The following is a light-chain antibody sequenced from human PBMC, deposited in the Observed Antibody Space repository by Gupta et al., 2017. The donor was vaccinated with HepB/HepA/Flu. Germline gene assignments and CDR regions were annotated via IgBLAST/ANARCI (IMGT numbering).Light chain of an antibody. V-gene: IGLV1-44*01. CDR3: AAWHDILNGRV. Sequence: QSVLTQPPSASGTPGQRVTIYRYDSSSNIGSNTVNWYQQLPGTAHKLLIYSNNQRPSGVPDRFSGSKSGTSAALASSGLQLEDEADYYCAAWHDILNGRVFGGGTKLTVL. J-gene: IGLJ2*01. CDR1: SSNIGSNT. CDR2: SNN.